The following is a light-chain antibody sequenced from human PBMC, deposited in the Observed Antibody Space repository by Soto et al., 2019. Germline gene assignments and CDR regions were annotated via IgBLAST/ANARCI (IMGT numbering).Light chain of an antibody. V-gene: IGKV3-15*01. CDR1: QSVNTN. J-gene: IGKJ2*01. Sequence: EIVMTQSPTTVSVSPGERATLSCRASQSVNTNLAWYQQKPGQAPRLLISGASTRAPSIAARFTGSGSGTNFTLSISGLQSEVFAVYYCQQYNDWPLYTFGQGTKLEIK. CDR3: QQYNDWPLYT. CDR2: GAS.